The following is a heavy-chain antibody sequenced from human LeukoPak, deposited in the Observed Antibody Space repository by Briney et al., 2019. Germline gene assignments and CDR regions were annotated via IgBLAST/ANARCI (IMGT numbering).Heavy chain of an antibody. Sequence: GGSLRLSCAASGFIVSNDYMSWVRQAPGKGLEWVSVIYTGGGTYYADSVKGRFTISRDNSKSTPYLQMTSLRAEDTAIYYCARVNSASYYEFDYWGQGTLVTVSS. CDR3: ARVNSASYYEFDY. CDR2: IYTGGGT. D-gene: IGHD1-26*01. V-gene: IGHV3-53*01. J-gene: IGHJ4*02. CDR1: GFIVSNDY.